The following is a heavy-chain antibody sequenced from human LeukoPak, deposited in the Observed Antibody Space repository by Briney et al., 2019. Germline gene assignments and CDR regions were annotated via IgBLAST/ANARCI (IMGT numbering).Heavy chain of an antibody. CDR1: GGSITSYY. J-gene: IGHJ6*02. Sequence: TSETLSLTCTVSGGSITSYYWSWIRQPPGKGLEWIGYIYHSGSTTYNPSLKSRVTISVDTSKNQFSLKLSSVTAADTAVYYCANSGSYYKFYGMDVWGPGTTVTVSS. CDR2: IYHSGST. D-gene: IGHD1-26*01. CDR3: ANSGSYYKFYGMDV. V-gene: IGHV4-59*01.